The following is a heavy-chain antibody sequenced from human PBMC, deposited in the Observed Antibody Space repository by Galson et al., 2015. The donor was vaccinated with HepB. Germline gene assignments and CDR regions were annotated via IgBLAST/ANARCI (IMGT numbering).Heavy chain of an antibody. CDR1: GGSISSSNW. D-gene: IGHD2-2*01. CDR2: IYHSGST. J-gene: IGHJ4*02. Sequence: LSLTCAVSGGSISSSNWWSWVRQPPGKGLEWIGEIYHSGSTNYNPSLKSRVTISVDKSKNQFSLKLSSVTAADTAVYYCARMGYCSSTSCYQFDYWGQGTLVTVSS. V-gene: IGHV4-4*02. CDR3: ARMGYCSSTSCYQFDY.